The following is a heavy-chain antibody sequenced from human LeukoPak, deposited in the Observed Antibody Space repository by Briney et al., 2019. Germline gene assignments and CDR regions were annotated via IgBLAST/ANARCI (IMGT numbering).Heavy chain of an antibody. CDR3: AKGTTVTMDAYYYYGMDV. CDR2: ISGSGGST. J-gene: IGHJ6*02. Sequence: GGSLRLFCAASGFTFSSYAMSWVRQAPGKGLEWVSAISGSGGSTYYADSVKGRFTISRDNSKNTLYLQMNSLRAEDTAVYYCAKGTTVTMDAYYYYGMDVWGQGTTVTVSS. V-gene: IGHV3-23*01. D-gene: IGHD4-17*01. CDR1: GFTFSSYA.